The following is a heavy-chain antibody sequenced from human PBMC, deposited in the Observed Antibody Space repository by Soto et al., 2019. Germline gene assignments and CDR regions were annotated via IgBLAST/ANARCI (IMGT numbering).Heavy chain of an antibody. CDR1: GYTFTSYD. CDR2: MNPNSGNT. Sequence: ASVKVSCKASGYTFTSYDINWVRQATGQGLEWMGWMNPNSGNTGYAQKFQGRVTMTRNTSISTAYMELSSLRSEDTAVYYGARGRGSYNWFDPWGQGTLVTVSS. V-gene: IGHV1-8*01. CDR3: ARGRGSYNWFDP. J-gene: IGHJ5*02. D-gene: IGHD1-26*01.